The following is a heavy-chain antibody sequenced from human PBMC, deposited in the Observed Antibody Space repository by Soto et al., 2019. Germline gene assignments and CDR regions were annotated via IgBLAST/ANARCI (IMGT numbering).Heavy chain of an antibody. Sequence: TLSLTCTVSGGSISSGGYYWRWIRQYPGQGLEWIGYIYYSGSTYYNPSLKSRVTMSVDTSKNQFSLKLSSVTAADTAVYYCARDVNSYGSGSNGMDVWGQGTTVTVSS. D-gene: IGHD3-10*01. CDR2: IYYSGST. J-gene: IGHJ6*02. V-gene: IGHV4-31*03. CDR1: GGSISSGGYY. CDR3: ARDVNSYGSGSNGMDV.